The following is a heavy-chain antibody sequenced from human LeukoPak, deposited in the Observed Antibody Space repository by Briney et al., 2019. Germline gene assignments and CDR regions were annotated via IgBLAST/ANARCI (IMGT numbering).Heavy chain of an antibody. CDR3: AKEDYYGSGSYYPY. CDR2: ISYDKSDK. CDR1: GFTFSNYG. J-gene: IGHJ4*02. V-gene: IGHV3-30*18. D-gene: IGHD3-10*01. Sequence: GGSLRLSCAASGFTFSNYGMHWVRQAPGKGLEWVAVISYDKSDKYYAGSVKGRFTISRDNSKNTLYLQMNSLRAEDTAVYYCAKEDYYGSGSYYPYWGQGTLVTVSS.